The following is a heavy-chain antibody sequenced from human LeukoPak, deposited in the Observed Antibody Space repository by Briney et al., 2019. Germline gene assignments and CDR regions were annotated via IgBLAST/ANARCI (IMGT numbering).Heavy chain of an antibody. CDR2: NSSSSSTI. CDR3: ARRDYSGYDFDH. V-gene: IGHV3-48*01. Sequence: PGGSLRLSCAASGFTFSSYSMNWVRQAPGKGLERVSYNSSSSSTIYYADSVKSLFTISRDNAKNSLYLQMNSLRAEDTAVYYCARRDYSGYDFDHWGQGTLVTVSS. J-gene: IGHJ4*02. D-gene: IGHD5-12*01. CDR1: GFTFSSYS.